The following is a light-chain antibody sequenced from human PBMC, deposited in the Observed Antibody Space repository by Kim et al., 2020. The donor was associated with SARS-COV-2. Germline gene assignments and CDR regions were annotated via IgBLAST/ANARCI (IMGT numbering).Light chain of an antibody. CDR3: LLYYGGRRV. Sequence: PGGTVTLTCDSTTGSVTSGHYAFWFQQRPGQAPKTLIYDTSKRQSWTPSRFSGSLRGGKAALTLSGAQAEDEADYYCLLYYGGRRVFGGGTQLTVL. V-gene: IGLV7-46*01. CDR2: DTS. J-gene: IGLJ2*01. CDR1: TGSVTSGHY.